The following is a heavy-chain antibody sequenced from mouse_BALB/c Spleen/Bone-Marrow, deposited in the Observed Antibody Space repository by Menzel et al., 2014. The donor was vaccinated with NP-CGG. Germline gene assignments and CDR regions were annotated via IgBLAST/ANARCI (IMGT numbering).Heavy chain of an antibody. Sequence: EVQLQESGGDLVKPGGSLKLSCAASGFTFSSYAMSWVRQTPEKRLEWVATISSGGSYTYYPDSVKGRFTISRDNAKNTLYLQMSSLRSEDTAMYYCARRYVNYFDYFDYCGQGTTLTVSS. CDR2: ISSGGSYT. J-gene: IGHJ2*01. V-gene: IGHV5-9-3*01. D-gene: IGHD2-1*01. CDR1: GFTFSSYA. CDR3: ARRYVNYFDYFDY.